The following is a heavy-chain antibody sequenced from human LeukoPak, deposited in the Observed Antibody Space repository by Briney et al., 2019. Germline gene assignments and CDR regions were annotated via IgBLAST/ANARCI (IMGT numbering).Heavy chain of an antibody. J-gene: IGHJ6*02. CDR1: GFTFGDYA. V-gene: IGHV3-49*03. D-gene: IGHD5-18*01. CDR3: TRGEDTALVIGYYYYGMDV. Sequence: GGSLRLSCTASGFTFGDYAMSWFRQAPGKGLEWVGFIRSKAYGGTTEYAASVQGRFAISRDDSKSIAYLQMNSLKTEDTAVYHCTRGEDTALVIGYYYYGMDVWGQGTTVTVSS. CDR2: IRSKAYGGTT.